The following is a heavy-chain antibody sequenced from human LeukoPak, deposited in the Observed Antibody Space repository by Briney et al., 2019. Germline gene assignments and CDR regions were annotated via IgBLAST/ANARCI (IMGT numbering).Heavy chain of an antibody. CDR2: INPNSGGT. CDR1: GYTFTGYY. CDR3: ARDRRIVVVPAAMGY. D-gene: IGHD2-2*01. J-gene: IGHJ4*02. Sequence: ASVKVSCKASGYTFTGYYMHWVRQAPGQGLEWMGWINPNSGGTNYAPKFQGRVTMTRDTSISTAYMELSRLRSDDTAVYYCARDRRIVVVPAAMGYWGQGTLVTVSS. V-gene: IGHV1-2*02.